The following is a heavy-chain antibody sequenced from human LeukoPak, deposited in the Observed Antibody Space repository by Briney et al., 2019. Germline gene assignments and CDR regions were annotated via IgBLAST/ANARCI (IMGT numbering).Heavy chain of an antibody. J-gene: IGHJ4*02. V-gene: IGHV3-30*18. CDR2: ISYDGSNK. CDR3: AKDRGSIAAAGTDY. D-gene: IGHD6-13*01. Sequence: GGSLRLSCGTSGFIFSSYTMNWVRQAPGKGLEWVAVISYDGSNKYYADSVKGRFTISRDNSKNTLYLQMNSLRPEDTAVYYCAKDRGSIAAAGTDYWGQGTLVTVSS. CDR1: GFIFSSYT.